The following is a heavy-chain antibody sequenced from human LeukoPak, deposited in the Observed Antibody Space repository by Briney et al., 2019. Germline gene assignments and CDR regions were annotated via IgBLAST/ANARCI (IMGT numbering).Heavy chain of an antibody. V-gene: IGHV1-18*01. CDR3: ARVGGNYEGLIDY. CDR1: GYTFTNFP. J-gene: IGHJ4*02. Sequence: GASVKVSCKASGYTFTNFPIGWVRQAPGQGLEWMGWISAYNGYTKYAPSLQGRVTMTTDTSTSTAYMQLRSLRSDDTATYYCARVGGNYEGLIDYWGQGTLVTVSS. D-gene: IGHD1-26*01. CDR2: ISAYNGYT.